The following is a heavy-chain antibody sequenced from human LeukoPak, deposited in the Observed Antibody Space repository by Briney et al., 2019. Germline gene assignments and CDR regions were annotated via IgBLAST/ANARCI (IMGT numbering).Heavy chain of an antibody. Sequence: GGSLRLSCAASGFTFSGSAMHWVRQASGKGLEWVGRIRSKANSYATAYAASVKGRFTISRDDSKNTAYLQMNSLKTEDTAVYYCTRGAPQLRYFDWLLNWGQGTLVTVSS. V-gene: IGHV3-73*01. CDR3: TRGAPQLRYFDWLLN. CDR2: IRSKANSYAT. J-gene: IGHJ4*02. CDR1: GFTFSGSA. D-gene: IGHD3-9*01.